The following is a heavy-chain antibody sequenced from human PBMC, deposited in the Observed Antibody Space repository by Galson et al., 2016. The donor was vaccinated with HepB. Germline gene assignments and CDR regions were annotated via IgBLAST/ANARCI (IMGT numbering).Heavy chain of an antibody. CDR2: TYYRSKWYS. Sequence: CAISGDSVSSNSAAWNWIRQSPSRGLGWLGRTYYRSKWYSDFALSVKSRITINPVTSKNQFSLQLNSVIPEDPAVYYCARQGGYGSGWYDIFPFDDWGQGTLVTVSS. V-gene: IGHV6-1*01. J-gene: IGHJ4*02. CDR3: ARQGGYGSGWYDIFPFDD. D-gene: IGHD6-19*01. CDR1: GDSVSSNSAA.